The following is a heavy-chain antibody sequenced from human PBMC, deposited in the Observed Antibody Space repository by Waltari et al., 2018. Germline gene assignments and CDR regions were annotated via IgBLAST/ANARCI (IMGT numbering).Heavy chain of an antibody. CDR1: GFTFSSYW. V-gene: IGHV3-7*01. J-gene: IGHJ4*02. CDR3: ARDRCSGGSCYLDY. Sequence: EVQLVESGGGLVQPGGSLRLSCAASGFTFSSYWMSWVRQAPGKGLEWVANIKQDGSGKYYVDSVKGRFTISRDNAKNSLYLQMNSLRAEDTAVYYCARDRCSGGSCYLDYWGQGTLVTVSS. CDR2: IKQDGSGK. D-gene: IGHD2-15*01.